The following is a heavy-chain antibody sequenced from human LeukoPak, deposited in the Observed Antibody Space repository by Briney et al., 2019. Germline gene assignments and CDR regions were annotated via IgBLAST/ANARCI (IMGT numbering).Heavy chain of an antibody. D-gene: IGHD3-22*01. CDR1: GFTFYTYS. CDR3: ARGPTYYYDSSGYYYGGGFDY. CDR2: ISSSGTYT. J-gene: IGHJ4*02. V-gene: IGHV3-21*01. Sequence: GGSLRLSCAASGFTFYTYSMNWVRQAPGKGLEWVSSISSSGTYTYYADSVKGRFTISRDNAKNTLYLQMNSLRAEDTAVYYCARGPTYYYDSSGYYYGGGFDYWGQGTLVTVSS.